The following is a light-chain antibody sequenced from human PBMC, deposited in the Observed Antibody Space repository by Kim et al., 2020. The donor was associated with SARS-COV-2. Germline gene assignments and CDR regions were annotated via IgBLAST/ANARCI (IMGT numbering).Light chain of an antibody. V-gene: IGLV3-19*01. J-gene: IGLJ2*01. Sequence: SSELTQDPAVSVALGQTVRITCQGDSLRSYYASWYQQKPGQAPVLVIYGKNNRPSEIPDRFSGSSSGNTASLTITGTQAEDEADYYCNSRDSSGNVVFGG. CDR2: GKN. CDR1: SLRSYY. CDR3: NSRDSSGNVV.